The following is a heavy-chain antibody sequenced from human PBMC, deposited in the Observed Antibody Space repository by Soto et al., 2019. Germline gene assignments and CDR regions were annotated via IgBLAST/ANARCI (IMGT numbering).Heavy chain of an antibody. CDR1: GFSLSTSGVG. D-gene: IGHD4-17*01. CDR2: IYWDDDK. V-gene: IGHV2-5*02. CDR3: RHIMTTATTT. J-gene: IGHJ5*02. Sequence: QITLKESGPTLVKPTQTLTLTCTFSGFSLSTSGVGVNWIRQPPGKALEWLALIYWDDDKRYRPSLKSRLTIPTDTPKNQVVLTMTNMDPMDTATYYCRHIMTTATTTWGQGTLVTVSS.